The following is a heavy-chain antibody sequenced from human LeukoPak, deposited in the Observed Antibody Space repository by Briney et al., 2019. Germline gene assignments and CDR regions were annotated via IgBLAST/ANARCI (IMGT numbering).Heavy chain of an antibody. J-gene: IGHJ4*02. CDR1: GFTFSSYG. Sequence: GGSLRLSCAASGFTFSSYGMHWVRQAPGKGLEWVAFIRYDGSNKYYADSVKGRFTITRDNSKNTLYLQMNSLRAEDTAVYYCAALGGLTLDYWGQGTLVTVSS. V-gene: IGHV3-30*02. D-gene: IGHD3-16*01. CDR3: AALGGLTLDY. CDR2: IRYDGSNK.